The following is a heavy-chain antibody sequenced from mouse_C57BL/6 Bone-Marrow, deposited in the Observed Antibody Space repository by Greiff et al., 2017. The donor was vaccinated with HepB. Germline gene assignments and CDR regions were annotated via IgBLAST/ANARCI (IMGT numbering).Heavy chain of an antibody. D-gene: IGHD1-1*01. CDR1: GYTFTSYW. V-gene: IGHV1-69*01. CDR2: IDPSDSYT. J-gene: IGHJ4*01. Sequence: VQLQQPGAELVMPGASVKLSCKASGYTFTSYWMHWVKQRPGQGLEWIGEIDPSDSYTNYNQKFKGKSTLTVDKSSSTAYMQLSSLTSEDSAVYYCARSPKYYGSPYAMDYWGQGTSVTVSS. CDR3: ARSPKYYGSPYAMDY.